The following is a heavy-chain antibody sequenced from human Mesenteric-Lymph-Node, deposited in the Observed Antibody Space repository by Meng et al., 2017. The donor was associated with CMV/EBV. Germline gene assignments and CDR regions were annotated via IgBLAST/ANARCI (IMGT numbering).Heavy chain of an antibody. CDR1: GGSISSSSYY. V-gene: IGHV4-39*07. CDR2: IYYSGST. CDR3: ARVVINDYTHYYYYYGMDV. D-gene: IGHD4-11*01. J-gene: IGHJ6*02. Sequence: SETLSLTCTVSGGSISSSSYYWGWIRQPPGKGLEWIGSIYYSGSTYYNPSLKSRVTISVDTSKNQFSLKLSSVTAADTAVYYCARVVINDYTHYYYYYGMDVWGQGTTVTVSS.